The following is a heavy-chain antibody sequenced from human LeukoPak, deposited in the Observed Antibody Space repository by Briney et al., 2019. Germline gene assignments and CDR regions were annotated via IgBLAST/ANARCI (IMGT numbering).Heavy chain of an antibody. D-gene: IGHD1-14*01. J-gene: IGHJ6*02. V-gene: IGHV3-48*04. Sequence: PGGSLRLSCAASGFTFSTYSTNWVRQAPGKGLEWVSYISSSSSTIYYADSVKGRFTISRDNAKNSLYLQMNSLRAEDTAVYYCARGVSPGGYYYYGMDVWGQGTTVTVSS. CDR3: ARGVSPGGYYYYGMDV. CDR2: ISSSSSTI. CDR1: GFTFSTYS.